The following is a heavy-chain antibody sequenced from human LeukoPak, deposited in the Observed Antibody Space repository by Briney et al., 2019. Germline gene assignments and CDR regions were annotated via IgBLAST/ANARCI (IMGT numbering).Heavy chain of an antibody. CDR3: ARDNSSVFDH. CDR1: GFTLSSYW. V-gene: IGHV3-74*01. Sequence: GGSLRLSCGASGFTLSSYWMHWVRQAPGKGLVWVSTIKSDGRSASYADSVRGRFTITRDNAKNTVFLQMGSLRAEDTAVYYCARDNSSVFDHWGQGALVTVSS. CDR2: IKSDGRSA. D-gene: IGHD6-6*01. J-gene: IGHJ4*02.